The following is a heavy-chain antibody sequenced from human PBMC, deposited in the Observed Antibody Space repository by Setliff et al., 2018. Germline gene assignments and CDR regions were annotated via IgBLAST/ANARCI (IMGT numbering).Heavy chain of an antibody. CDR1: GFTFSSYA. CDR2: ISGSGAI. CDR3: AKDSEIGGYDY. J-gene: IGHJ4*02. V-gene: IGHV3-23*01. Sequence: GGSLRLSCAASGFTFSSYAMSWVRQAPGKGLEWVSAISGSGAISYADSVKGRFTVSRDNSKNTLYLQMNSLRAEDTAVYYCAKDSEIGGYDYWGQGTLVTVS. D-gene: IGHD3-16*01.